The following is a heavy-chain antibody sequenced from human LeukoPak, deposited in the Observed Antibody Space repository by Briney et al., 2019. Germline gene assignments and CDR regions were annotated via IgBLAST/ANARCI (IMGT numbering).Heavy chain of an antibody. J-gene: IGHJ2*01. V-gene: IGHV3-74*01. Sequence: PGGFRRLSCAASGFTFSNYWMHWGRQVPGKGLVWVSHINSDGRIISYADSVKGRFTISRDNAKNTLYLQMNSLRVEDTAVYYCARGRGWYFDLWGRGTLASPSS. CDR1: GFTFSNYW. CDR2: INSDGRII. CDR3: ARGRGWYFDL. D-gene: IGHD3-10*01.